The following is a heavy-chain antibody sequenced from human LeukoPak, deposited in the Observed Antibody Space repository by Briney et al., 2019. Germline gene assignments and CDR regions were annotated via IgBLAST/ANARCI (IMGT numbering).Heavy chain of an antibody. V-gene: IGHV3-30*03. CDR1: GFTFSSYG. D-gene: IGHD3-22*01. CDR3: ARDYYDSSGYPYY. Sequence: GGSLRLSCAASGFTFSSYGMHWVRQAPGKGLEWVAVISYDGSNKYYADSVKGRFTISRDNSKNTLYLQMNSLRAEDTAVYHCARDYYDSSGYPYYWGQGTLVTVSS. CDR2: ISYDGSNK. J-gene: IGHJ4*02.